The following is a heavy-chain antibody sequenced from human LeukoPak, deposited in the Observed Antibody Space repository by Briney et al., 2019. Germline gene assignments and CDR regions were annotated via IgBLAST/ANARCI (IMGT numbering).Heavy chain of an antibody. CDR1: GYSFTSYW. CDR3: ARAPSGSYDY. J-gene: IGHJ4*02. CDR2: ISAYNGNT. V-gene: IGHV1-18*04. Sequence: KLGESLKISCKGSGYSFTSYWIGWVRQAPGQGLEWMGWISAYNGNTNYAQKLQGRVTMTTDTSTSTAYMELRSLRSDDTAVYYCARAPSGSYDYWGQGTLVTVSS. D-gene: IGHD1-26*01.